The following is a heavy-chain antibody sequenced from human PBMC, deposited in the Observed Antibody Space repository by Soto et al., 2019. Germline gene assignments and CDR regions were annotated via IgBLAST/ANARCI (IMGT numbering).Heavy chain of an antibody. Sequence: EVQVVESGGGMVQPGDSLRLSCEVSGFIFSMYSMSWVRQTPGKGLEWVAKIPQDGVDGHYADAVKGRFTISRDNGKNSLYLQMNNLRAEDTAVYYCARDHLILPAHDFFYGSDVWGRGATVTVSS. D-gene: IGHD2-21*02. CDR3: ARDHLILPAHDFFYGSDV. J-gene: IGHJ6*02. CDR2: IPQDGVDG. CDR1: GFIFSMYS. V-gene: IGHV3-7*03.